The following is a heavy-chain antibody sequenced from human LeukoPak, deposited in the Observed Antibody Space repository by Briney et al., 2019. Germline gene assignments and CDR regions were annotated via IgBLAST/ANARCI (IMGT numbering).Heavy chain of an antibody. CDR1: GGSISSGGYY. CDR2: IYHSGST. J-gene: IGHJ3*02. D-gene: IGHD3-22*01. V-gene: IGHV4-30-2*01. Sequence: SETLSLTCTVSGGSISSGGYYWSWIRQPPGKGLEWIGYIYHSGSTYYNPSLKSRVTISVDRSKNQFSLKLSSVTAADTAVYYCARDLGYYDSSGYPDAFDIWGQGTMVTVSS. CDR3: ARDLGYYDSSGYPDAFDI.